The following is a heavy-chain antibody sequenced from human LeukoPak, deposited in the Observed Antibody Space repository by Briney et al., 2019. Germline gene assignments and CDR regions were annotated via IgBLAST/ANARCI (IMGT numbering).Heavy chain of an antibody. CDR3: VDERYYYDSSGTTQGY. Sequence: TGGSLRLSCAASGFTLSDHYMDWVRQAPGKGLEWVGRTRNKANSYTTEYAASVKGRFTVSRDDSRNSLFLLMNSLETEDTAVYYCVDERYYYDSSGTTQGYWGQGTLVTVSS. D-gene: IGHD3-22*01. J-gene: IGHJ4*02. CDR2: TRNKANSYTT. V-gene: IGHV3-72*01. CDR1: GFTLSDHY.